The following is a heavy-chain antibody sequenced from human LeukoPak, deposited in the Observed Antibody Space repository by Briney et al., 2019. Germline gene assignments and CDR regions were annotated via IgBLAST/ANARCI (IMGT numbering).Heavy chain of an antibody. D-gene: IGHD3-22*01. Sequence: SETLSLTCTVSGGSISSYYWSWIRQPPGKGLEWIGYTYYSGSTNYNPSLKSRVTISVDTSKNQFSLKLSSVTAADTAVYYCARQVRSYYYDSSGYAFDYWGQGTLVTVSS. CDR1: GGSISSYY. V-gene: IGHV4-59*08. J-gene: IGHJ4*02. CDR3: ARQVRSYYYDSSGYAFDY. CDR2: TYYSGST.